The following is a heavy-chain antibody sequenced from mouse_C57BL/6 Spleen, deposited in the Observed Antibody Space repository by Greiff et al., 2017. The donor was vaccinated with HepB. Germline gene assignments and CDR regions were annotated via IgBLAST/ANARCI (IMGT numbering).Heavy chain of an antibody. D-gene: IGHD1-1*01. Sequence: QVQLQQSGAELARPGASVKLSCKASGYTFTSYGISWVKQRTGQGLEWIGEIYPRSGNTYYNEKFKGKATLTADKSSSTAYMELRSLTSKDSAVYFCARLTTVADYYAMDYWGQGTSVTVSS. CDR2: IYPRSGNT. J-gene: IGHJ4*01. CDR3: ARLTTVADYYAMDY. CDR1: GYTFTSYG. V-gene: IGHV1-81*01.